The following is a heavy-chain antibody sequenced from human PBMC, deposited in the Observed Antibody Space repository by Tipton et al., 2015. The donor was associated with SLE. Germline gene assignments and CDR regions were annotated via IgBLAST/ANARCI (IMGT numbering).Heavy chain of an antibody. CDR3: ARDRSGSLDACDI. CDR2: ISSSSSYI. D-gene: IGHD1-26*01. CDR1: GFTFSSYS. J-gene: IGHJ3*02. Sequence: GSLRLSCAASGFTFSSYSMNWVRQAPGKGLEWVSSISSSSSYIYYADSVKGRFTISRDNAKNSLYLQMNSLRAEDTAVYYCARDRSGSLDACDIWGQGTMVTVSS. V-gene: IGHV3-21*01.